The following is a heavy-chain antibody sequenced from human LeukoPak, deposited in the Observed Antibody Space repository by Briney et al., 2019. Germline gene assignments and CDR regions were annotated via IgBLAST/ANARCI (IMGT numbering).Heavy chain of an antibody. CDR2: TYYRSKWYN. Sequence: SRTLSLTCAISGDSVSSNSAAWNWIRQSPSRGLEWLGRTYYRSKWYNDYAVSVKSRITVNPDTSKNQFSLQLNSVTPEDTAVYYCAREPYSNYYYYYYMDVWGKGTTVTVSS. CDR1: GDSVSSNSAA. V-gene: IGHV6-1*01. CDR3: AREPYSNYYYYYYMDV. J-gene: IGHJ6*03. D-gene: IGHD4-11*01.